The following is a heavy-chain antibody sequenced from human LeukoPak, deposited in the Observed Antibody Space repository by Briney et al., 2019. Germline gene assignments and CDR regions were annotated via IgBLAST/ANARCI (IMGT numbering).Heavy chain of an antibody. CDR1: GYTFTSYD. CDR3: ARGGGYCSSTSCYGHGVYNWFDP. CDR2: MNPNSGNT. V-gene: IGHV1-8*03. Sequence: ASVKVSCKASGYTFTSYDIHWVRQATGQGLEWMGWMNPNSGNTGYAQKFQGRVTITRNTSISTAYMELSSLRSEDTAVYYCARGGGYCSSTSCYGHGVYNWFDPWGQGTLVTVSS. D-gene: IGHD2-2*01. J-gene: IGHJ5*02.